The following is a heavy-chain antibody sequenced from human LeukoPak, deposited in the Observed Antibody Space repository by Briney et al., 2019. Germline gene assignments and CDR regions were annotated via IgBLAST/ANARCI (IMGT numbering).Heavy chain of an antibody. CDR1: GGSFSGYY. CDR3: ARAPRGYSYGFRNWFDH. D-gene: IGHD5-18*01. V-gene: IGHV4-34*01. CDR2: INHSGST. J-gene: IGHJ5*02. Sequence: PSETLSLTCAVYGGSFSGYYWSWIRQPPGKGLEWIGEINHSGSTNYNPSLKSRVTISVDTSKNQFSLKLSSVTAADTAVYYCARAPRGYSYGFRNWFDHWGQGTLVTVSS.